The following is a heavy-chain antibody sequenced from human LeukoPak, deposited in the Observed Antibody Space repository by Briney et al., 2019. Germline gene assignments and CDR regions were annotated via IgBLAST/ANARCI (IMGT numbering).Heavy chain of an antibody. J-gene: IGHJ4*02. V-gene: IGHV1-18*01. CDR3: ARAATDLKTGYSYGPDY. CDR2: ISAYNGNP. D-gene: IGHD5-18*01. Sequence: ASVKVSCTASGYTFTSYGISWVRQAPGQGLEWMGWISAYNGNPNYAQKLQGRVTMTTDTSTSTAYMELRSVRSDDTAVYYCARAATDLKTGYSYGPDYWGQGTLVTVSS. CDR1: GYTFTSYG.